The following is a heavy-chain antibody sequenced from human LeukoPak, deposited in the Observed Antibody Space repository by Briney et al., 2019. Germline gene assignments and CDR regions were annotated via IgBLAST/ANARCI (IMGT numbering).Heavy chain of an antibody. Sequence: PGGSLRLSCETAGFTFSSYVMHWVRRTPGKGLEWVANIKQDGSEKSYVDSVRGRFTISRDNAKNSLYLQMDSLRVEDTAFYYCAKDNRRHYTSGPNPDSLHWGQGALVTVSS. V-gene: IGHV3-7*03. D-gene: IGHD6-19*01. CDR3: AKDNRRHYTSGPNPDSLH. CDR1: GFTFSSYV. J-gene: IGHJ4*02. CDR2: IKQDGSEK.